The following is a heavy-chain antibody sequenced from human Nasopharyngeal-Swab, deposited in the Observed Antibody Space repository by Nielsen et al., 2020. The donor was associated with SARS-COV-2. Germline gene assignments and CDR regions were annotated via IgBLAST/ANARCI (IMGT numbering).Heavy chain of an antibody. CDR2: ISGDGGSI. CDR1: GFTFDDYA. Sequence: GASLNISCAASGFTFDDYAMHWVRQAPEKGLEWASLISGDGGSIYNADSVKGRFTISRDNSKNSLYLQMNSLRTEDTASYYCAKVLTPVVTPDEDIWGQGTMVTVSS. CDR3: AKVLTPVVTPDEDI. V-gene: IGHV3-43*02. J-gene: IGHJ3*02. D-gene: IGHD4-23*01.